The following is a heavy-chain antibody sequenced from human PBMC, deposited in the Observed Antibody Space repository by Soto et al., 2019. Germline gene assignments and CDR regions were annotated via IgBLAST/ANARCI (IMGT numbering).Heavy chain of an antibody. J-gene: IGHJ2*01. V-gene: IGHV4-4*02. CDR3: ATGGSYCSTTGCLYWYLDR. Sequence: QVPLQESGPGLVRASGTLSLTCAVSGDSISSNRWWSWVRQPPGKGLEWIGEIYHSKTTNYIPSLKSRVSISVDKSKNQFSLNLNSVTAADTAVDYCATGGSYCSTTGCLYWYLDRWGRGTLVSVSS. CDR2: IYHSKTT. CDR1: GDSISSNRW. D-gene: IGHD2-2*01.